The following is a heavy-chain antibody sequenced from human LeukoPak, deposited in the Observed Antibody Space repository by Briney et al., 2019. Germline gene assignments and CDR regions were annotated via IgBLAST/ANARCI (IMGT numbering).Heavy chain of an antibody. CDR2: IKQDGSEK. CDR1: GFTFSSYW. D-gene: IGHD2-21*02. CDR3: ARDADPPGLSYCGGDCYGAFDI. V-gene: IGHV3-7*01. J-gene: IGHJ3*02. Sequence: GRSLRLSCAASGFTFSSYWMSWVRQAPGKGLEWVANIKQDGSEKYYVDSVKGRFTISRDNAKNSLYLQMNSLRAEDTAVYYCARDADPPGLSYCGGDCYGAFDIWGQGTMVTVSS.